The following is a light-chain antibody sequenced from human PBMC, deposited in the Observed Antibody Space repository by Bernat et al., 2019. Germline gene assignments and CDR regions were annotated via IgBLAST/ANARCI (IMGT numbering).Light chain of an antibody. J-gene: IGKJ2*01. V-gene: IGKV2-28*01. CDR3: MQSLQTPYT. Sequence: DIMMTQSPLSLPVTPGEPASISCKSSQSLTHSNGYKYLDWYVQRPGQSPQLLIYLGSNRASGVPDRISGSGSGTRFTLKNSRVEAEDVGIYYCMQSLQTPYTVGQGTKLEIK. CDR2: LGS. CDR1: QSLTHSNGYKY.